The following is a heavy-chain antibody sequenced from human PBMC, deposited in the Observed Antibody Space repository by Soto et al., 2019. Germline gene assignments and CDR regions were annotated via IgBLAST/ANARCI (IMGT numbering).Heavy chain of an antibody. CDR1: GFTFSSYA. CDR2: ISGSGGST. Sequence: EVQLLESGGGLVQPGGSLRLSCAASGFTFSSYAMSWVRQAPGKGLEWVSAISGSGGSTYYADSVKGRFTISRDNSKNTLYLQMNSLRAEDTAVYYCATQIAAAGTFGEYYYYGMDVWGQGTTVTVSS. D-gene: IGHD6-13*01. J-gene: IGHJ6*02. V-gene: IGHV3-23*01. CDR3: ATQIAAAGTFGEYYYYGMDV.